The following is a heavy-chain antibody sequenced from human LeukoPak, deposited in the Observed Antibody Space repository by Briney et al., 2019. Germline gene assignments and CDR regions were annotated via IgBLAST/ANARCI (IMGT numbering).Heavy chain of an antibody. Sequence: GGSLRLSCAASGFTFNDYYMSWIRQAPGKGLEWLSYINIGGTNTHYADCVKGRSTISRDNAKKSTYLEMNNLRAEATPVYYCATDGAGFDTWGQGVLVTVSS. CDR1: GFTFNDYY. CDR2: INIGGTNT. V-gene: IGHV3-11*01. J-gene: IGHJ5*02. CDR3: ATDGAGFDT.